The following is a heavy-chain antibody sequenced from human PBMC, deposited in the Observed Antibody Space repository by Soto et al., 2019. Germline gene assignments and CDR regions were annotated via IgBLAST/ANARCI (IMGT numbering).Heavy chain of an antibody. Sequence: GGSLGLSCTVSGFSVTISYINWVRQAPGKGLEGVSILYSSGTTYYADSVRGRFPVSRDDSKNTLFLHMNSLRAEDTAVYYCARYSGYYYGMDVWGQGTTVTVSS. D-gene: IGHD6-13*01. V-gene: IGHV3-66*01. J-gene: IGHJ6*02. CDR1: GFSVTISY. CDR2: LYSSGTT. CDR3: ARYSGYYYGMDV.